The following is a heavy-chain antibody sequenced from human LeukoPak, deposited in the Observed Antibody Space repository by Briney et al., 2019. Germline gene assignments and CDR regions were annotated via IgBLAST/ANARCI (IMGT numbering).Heavy chain of an antibody. J-gene: IGHJ4*02. Sequence: PGGSLRLSCAASGFTSSSYAMSWVRQAPGKGLEWVSAISGSGGSTYYADSVKGRFTISRDNSKNTLYLQMNSLRAEDTAVYYCAKEVYYCSGGSCSSYYFDYWGQGTLVTVSS. CDR1: GFTSSSYA. CDR3: AKEVYYCSGGSCSSYYFDY. D-gene: IGHD2-15*01. CDR2: ISGSGGST. V-gene: IGHV3-23*01.